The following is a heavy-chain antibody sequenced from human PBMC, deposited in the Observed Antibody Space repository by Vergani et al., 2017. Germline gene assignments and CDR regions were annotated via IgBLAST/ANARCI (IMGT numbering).Heavy chain of an antibody. J-gene: IGHJ3*02. CDR2: IYTIGST. CDR1: GGSISRGTYY. D-gene: IGHD2-2*01. Sequence: QVQLQESGPGLVKPSQTLSLTCTVPGGSISRGTYYWSWIRQPAGKGLEWIGRIYTIGSTNYNPSLKSRVSMSLDTSKNQFSLKLSSVTAADTAVFYCAREAYCSSTSCPHDAFDIWGQGTMVTVSS. V-gene: IGHV4-61*02. CDR3: AREAYCSSTSCPHDAFDI.